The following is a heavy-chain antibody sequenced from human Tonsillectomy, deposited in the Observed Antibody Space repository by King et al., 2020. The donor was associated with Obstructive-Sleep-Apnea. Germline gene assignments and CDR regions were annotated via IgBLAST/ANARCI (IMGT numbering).Heavy chain of an antibody. CDR3: ARDSPPSKFSYGMDV. Sequence: QLQESGPGLVKPSQTLSLTCTVSGGSISSGDYYWSWIRQHPGKGLEWIGYISYSGSTHYKPSLKIRVAISVDTPKNQFSLKLSSVTAADTAVYYCARDSPPSKFSYGMDVWGQGTTVTVSS. CDR2: ISYSGST. V-gene: IGHV4-31*03. J-gene: IGHJ6*02. CDR1: GGSISSGDYY.